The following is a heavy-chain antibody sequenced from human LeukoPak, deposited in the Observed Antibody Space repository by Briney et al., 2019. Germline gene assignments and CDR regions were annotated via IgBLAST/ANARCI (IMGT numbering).Heavy chain of an antibody. D-gene: IGHD7-27*01. J-gene: IGHJ3*02. Sequence: GGSLRLSCAASGLTFSNYWMTWVRQAPGKGLEWVANIKQDGSKEYYVDSVKGRFTISRDNAKNSLSLQMNSLRAEDTAVYYCASDPPWANDAFDIWGQGTMVTVSS. CDR2: IKQDGSKE. V-gene: IGHV3-7*01. CDR3: ASDPPWANDAFDI. CDR1: GLTFSNYW.